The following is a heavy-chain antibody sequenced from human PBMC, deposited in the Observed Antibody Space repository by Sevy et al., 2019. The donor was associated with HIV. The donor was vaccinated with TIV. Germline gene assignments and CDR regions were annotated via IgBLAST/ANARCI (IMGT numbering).Heavy chain of an antibody. CDR2: ISSSSRTI. J-gene: IGHJ4*02. D-gene: IGHD5-18*01. CDR3: ARDVDTPFVRSFDS. CDR1: GLTFSSYS. V-gene: IGHV3-48*02. Sequence: GGSLRLSCVVSGLTFSSYSMNWVRQAPGKGLEWLAYISSSSRTIYYADSVEGRFTISRDNDKKSVFLQMNNLRDEDSATYYCARDVDTPFVRSFDSWGQGTLVTVSS.